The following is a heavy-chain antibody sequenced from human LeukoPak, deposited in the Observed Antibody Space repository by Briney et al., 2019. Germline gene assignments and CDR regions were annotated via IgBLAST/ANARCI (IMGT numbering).Heavy chain of an antibody. CDR1: GFTFSSYA. CDR3: AKVGKYYYDSSGYTSFDY. V-gene: IGHV3-23*01. CDR2: ISGSGGST. J-gene: IGHJ4*02. Sequence: QPGGSLRLSCAASGFTFSSYAMSWVRQAPGKGLEWVSAISGSGGSTYYADSVKGRFTISRDNSKNTLYLQMNSLRAEDTAVYYCAKVGKYYYDSSGYTSFDYWGQGTLVTVSS. D-gene: IGHD3-22*01.